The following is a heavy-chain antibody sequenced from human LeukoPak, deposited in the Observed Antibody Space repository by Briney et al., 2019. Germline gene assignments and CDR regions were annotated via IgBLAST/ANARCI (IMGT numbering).Heavy chain of an antibody. D-gene: IGHD6-19*01. Sequence: GGSLRLSCAASGFTFDDYAMHWVRQAPGKGLEWVSGISWNSGSIGYADSVKGRSTISRDNAKNSLYLQMNSLRAEDTALYYCAKARGIAVAGTNYGMDVWGQGTTVTVSS. J-gene: IGHJ6*02. CDR1: GFTFDDYA. CDR2: ISWNSGSI. CDR3: AKARGIAVAGTNYGMDV. V-gene: IGHV3-9*01.